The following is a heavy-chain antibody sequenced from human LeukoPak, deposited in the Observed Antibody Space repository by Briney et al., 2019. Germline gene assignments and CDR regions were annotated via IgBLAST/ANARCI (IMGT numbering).Heavy chain of an antibody. J-gene: IGHJ4*02. CDR3: AKVLAGIVVVIPYYFDY. CDR1: GFTFDDYG. D-gene: IGHD3-22*01. V-gene: IGHV3-9*01. CDR2: ISWNSGSI. Sequence: PGGSLRLSCAASGFTFDDYGMHWVRQAPGKGLEWVSGISWNSGSIGYADSVKGRFTISRDNAKNTLYLQMNSLRAEDTAVYYCAKVLAGIVVVIPYYFDYWGQGTLVTVSS.